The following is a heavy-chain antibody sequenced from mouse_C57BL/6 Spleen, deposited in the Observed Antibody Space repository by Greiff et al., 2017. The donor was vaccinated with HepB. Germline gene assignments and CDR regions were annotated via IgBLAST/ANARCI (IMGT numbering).Heavy chain of an antibody. CDR2: IYPGDGDT. Sequence: VKLQQSGPELVKPGASVKISCKASGYAFSSSWMNWVKQRPGKGLEWIGRIYPGDGDTNYNGKFKGKATLTADKSSSTAYMQLSSLTSEDSAVYFCARKLGEGLFAYWGQGTLVTVSA. J-gene: IGHJ3*01. CDR1: GYAFSSSW. D-gene: IGHD4-1*01. CDR3: ARKLGEGLFAY. V-gene: IGHV1-82*01.